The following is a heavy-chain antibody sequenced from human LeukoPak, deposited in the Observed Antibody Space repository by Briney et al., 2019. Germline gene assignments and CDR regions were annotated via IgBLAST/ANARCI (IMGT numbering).Heavy chain of an antibody. Sequence: ASVKVSCKASGYTFTSYDINWVRQATGQGLAWMGWMNPNSGNTGYAQKFQGRVTMTRNTSISTAYMELSSLRSEDTAVYYCARARIAARKVASLGYWGQGTLVTVSS. J-gene: IGHJ4*02. CDR1: GYTFTSYD. D-gene: IGHD6-6*01. V-gene: IGHV1-8*01. CDR3: ARARIAARKVASLGY. CDR2: MNPNSGNT.